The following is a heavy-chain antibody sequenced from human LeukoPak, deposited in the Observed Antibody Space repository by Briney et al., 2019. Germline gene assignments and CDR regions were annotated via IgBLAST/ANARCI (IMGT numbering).Heavy chain of an antibody. CDR1: GFTFSNAW. CDR2: IKSKTDGGTT. Sequence: GGSLRLSCAASGFTFSNAWMSWVRQAPGQGLEWGGRIKSKTDGGTTDYAAPVKGRFTISRDDSKNTLYLQMNSLKTEDTAVYYCTRSYKAYYFDYWGQGTLVTVSS. CDR3: TRSYKAYYFDY. J-gene: IGHJ4*02. V-gene: IGHV3-15*01. D-gene: IGHD1-26*01.